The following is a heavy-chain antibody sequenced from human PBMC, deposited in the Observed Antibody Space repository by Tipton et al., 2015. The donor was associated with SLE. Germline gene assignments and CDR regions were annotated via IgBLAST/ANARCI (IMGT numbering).Heavy chain of an antibody. Sequence: TLSLTCTVSGGSLSSYYWSWIRQPAGKGLEWIGHIYTSGSTDYTASLKSRVTISVDTSKNQFSLKVRSVTATDTAVYYCARSGGEPVYYESSGYYPHWGQGTTVTVSS. V-gene: IGHV4-4*07. CDR1: GGSLSSYY. J-gene: IGHJ3*01. D-gene: IGHD3-22*01. CDR2: IYTSGST. CDR3: ARSGGEPVYYESSGYYPH.